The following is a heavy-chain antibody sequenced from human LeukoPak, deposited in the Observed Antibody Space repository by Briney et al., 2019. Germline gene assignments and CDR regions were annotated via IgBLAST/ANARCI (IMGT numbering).Heavy chain of an antibody. CDR1: GYTFSDYG. D-gene: IGHD1-20*01. Sequence: ASVKVSCKASGYTFSDYGFSWVRQAPGQGLEWMGWIRPYSGDTNYAQKFQGRVTLTTDTSTSTAYMELRSLTSDDTAVYYCARGWPEITKDDCFDPWGQGTLVTVSS. CDR2: IRPYSGDT. V-gene: IGHV1-18*01. CDR3: ARGWPEITKDDCFDP. J-gene: IGHJ5*02.